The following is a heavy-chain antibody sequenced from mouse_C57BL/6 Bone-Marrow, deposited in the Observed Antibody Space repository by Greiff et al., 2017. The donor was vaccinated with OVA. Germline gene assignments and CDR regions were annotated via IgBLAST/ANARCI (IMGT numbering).Heavy chain of an antibody. J-gene: IGHJ1*03. CDR3: ALGDYDGWYFDV. V-gene: IGHV1-52*01. D-gene: IGHD2-4*01. CDR2: IDPSDSET. Sequence: QVQLQQPGAELVRPGSSVKLSCKASDYTFTSYWMHWVKQRPIQGLEWIGNIDPSDSETHYNQKFKDKATLTVDKSSSTAYMQLSSLTSEDSAVYYCALGDYDGWYFDVWGTGTTVTVSS. CDR1: DYTFTSYW.